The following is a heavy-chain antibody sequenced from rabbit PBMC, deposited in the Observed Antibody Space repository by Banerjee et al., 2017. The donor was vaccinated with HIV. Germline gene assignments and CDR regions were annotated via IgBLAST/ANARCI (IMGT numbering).Heavy chain of an antibody. CDR3: ARRGGENYGFNL. D-gene: IGHD2-1*01. Sequence: QSLEESGGDLVKPGASLTLTCTASGFSFNYCGISWVRQAPGKGLEWIAYINTDNGGTAYASWAKGRFTISKTSSTTVTLQMTSLTAADTATYFCARRGGENYGFNLWGPGTLVTVS. CDR1: GFSFNYCG. CDR2: INTDNGGT. J-gene: IGHJ4*01. V-gene: IGHV1S40*01.